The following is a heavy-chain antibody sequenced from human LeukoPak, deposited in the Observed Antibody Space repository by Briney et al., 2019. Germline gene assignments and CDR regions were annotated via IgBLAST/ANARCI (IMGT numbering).Heavy chain of an antibody. J-gene: IGHJ4*02. V-gene: IGHV4-4*07. CDR3: ASGIQWTGNNY. D-gene: IGHD3/OR15-3a*01. Sequence: SETLSLTCTVSGGSISSYYWSWIRQPAGKGLEWIGRMYLSGETNYNPTLKTRVTTSLDTSKNQFSLKLTSATAADTAVYYCASGIQWTGNNYWGQGTLVTVSS. CDR1: GGSISSYY. CDR2: MYLSGET.